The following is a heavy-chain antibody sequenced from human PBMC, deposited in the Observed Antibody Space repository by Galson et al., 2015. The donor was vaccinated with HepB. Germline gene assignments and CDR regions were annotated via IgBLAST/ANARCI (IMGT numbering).Heavy chain of an antibody. J-gene: IGHJ4*02. CDR2: IKQDESEK. V-gene: IGHV3-7*01. Sequence: SLRLSCAASGFTLTNYRMSWVRQAPGKGLEWVANIKQDESEKYYAHSVKGRFTISRDNAMNSLYLQMNSLRDEDTAVYYCARDRDNDFWSGPRFDYWGQGTLVTVSS. CDR1: GFTLTNYR. CDR3: ARDRDNDFWSGPRFDY. D-gene: IGHD3-3*01.